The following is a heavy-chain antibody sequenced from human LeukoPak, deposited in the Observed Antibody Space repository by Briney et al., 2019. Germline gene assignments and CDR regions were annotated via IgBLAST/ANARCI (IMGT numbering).Heavy chain of an antibody. D-gene: IGHD1-1*01. CDR2: TSAHNDDT. CDR3: ARDWDSRNDYFDP. V-gene: IGHV1-18*01. Sequence: ASVKVSCKASGYTFTSYGISWVRQAPGQGLEWMGWTSAHNDDTNYAETLQGRLTTTTDISTSTAYMELTSLRPDDTAVYYCARDWDSRNDYFDPWGQGTLVIVSS. J-gene: IGHJ4*02. CDR1: GYTFTSYG.